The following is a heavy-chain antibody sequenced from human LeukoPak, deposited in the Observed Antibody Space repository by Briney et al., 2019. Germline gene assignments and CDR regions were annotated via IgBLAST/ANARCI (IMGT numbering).Heavy chain of an antibody. CDR1: GFTVSSNY. J-gene: IGHJ3*02. V-gene: IGHV3-53*01. CDR2: IYSGGST. Sequence: GGSLRLSCAASGFTVSSNYMSWVRQAPGKGLEWVSVIYSGGSTYYADSVKGRFTISRDNSKNTLYLQMNSLRAEDTAVYYCARAGGYVFADTKGIDAFDIWGQGTMVTVSS. D-gene: IGHD5-12*01. CDR3: ARAGGYVFADTKGIDAFDI.